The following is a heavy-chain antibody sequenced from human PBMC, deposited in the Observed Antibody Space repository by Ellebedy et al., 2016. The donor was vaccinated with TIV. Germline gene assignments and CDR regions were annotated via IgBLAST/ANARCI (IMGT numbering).Heavy chain of an antibody. CDR3: ARGGVVAGADY. D-gene: IGHD6-19*01. Sequence: AASVKVSCKASGGTFSSYAISWVRQAPGQGLEWMGIINPSGGSTSYAQKFQGRVTMTRDTSTSTVYMELSSLRSEDTAVYYCARGGVVAGADYWGQGTLVTVSS. CDR2: INPSGGST. J-gene: IGHJ4*02. CDR1: GGTFSSYA. V-gene: IGHV1-46*01.